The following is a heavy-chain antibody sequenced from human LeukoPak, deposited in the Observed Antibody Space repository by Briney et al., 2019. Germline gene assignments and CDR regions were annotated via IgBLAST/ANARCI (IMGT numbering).Heavy chain of an antibody. D-gene: IGHD6-13*01. V-gene: IGHV5-51*01. J-gene: IGHJ4*02. CDR2: IYPGDSDT. Sequence: GESLQISCKGSGYSFTSYWIGWVRQMPGKGLEWMGIIYPGDSDTRYSPSFQGQVTISADKSISTAYLQWSSLKASDTAMYYCARRGQQLIDYFDYWGQGTLVTVSS. CDR3: ARRGQQLIDYFDY. CDR1: GYSFTSYW.